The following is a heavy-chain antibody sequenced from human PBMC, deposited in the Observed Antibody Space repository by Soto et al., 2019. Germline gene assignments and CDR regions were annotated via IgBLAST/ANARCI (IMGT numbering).Heavy chain of an antibody. CDR3: AALWTGFYGMDV. D-gene: IGHD3-3*01. V-gene: IGHV4-59*01. CDR1: GGSISGYY. J-gene: IGHJ6*02. CDR2: IYYSGST. Sequence: PSKTLSLTCTVSGGSISGYYWSWIRQPPGKGLEWIGYIYYSGSTKYNPSLKSRITISIDTSKNQFSLKLSSVTAADTAVYYCAALWTGFYGMDVWGQGTTVTVSS.